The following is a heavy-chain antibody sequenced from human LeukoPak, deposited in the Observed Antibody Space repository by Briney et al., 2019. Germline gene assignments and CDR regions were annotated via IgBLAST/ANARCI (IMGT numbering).Heavy chain of an antibody. Sequence: ASVKVSCKASGYTFTSYDINWVRQATGQGLEWMGWMNPNSGNTGYAQKFQGRVTITTDESTSTAYMELSSLRSEDTAVYYCATEAENYDFWSGYYIDYWGQGTLVTVSS. J-gene: IGHJ4*02. D-gene: IGHD3-3*01. V-gene: IGHV1-8*01. CDR3: ATEAENYDFWSGYYIDY. CDR1: GYTFTSYD. CDR2: MNPNSGNT.